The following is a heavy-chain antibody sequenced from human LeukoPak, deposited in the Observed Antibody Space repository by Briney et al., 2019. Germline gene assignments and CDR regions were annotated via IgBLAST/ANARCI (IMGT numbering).Heavy chain of an antibody. J-gene: IGHJ4*02. D-gene: IGHD1-26*01. CDR3: ARDQDYQQRELFDY. Sequence: ASVKVSCKASGGWFSSYAISWVRQAPGQGLEWMGRIIPIFGTANYAQKFQGRVTITADKSTSTAYMELSSLRSEDTGVYYCARDQDYQQRELFDYWGQGTLVTVSS. CDR2: IIPIFGTA. CDR1: GGWFSSYA. V-gene: IGHV1-69*06.